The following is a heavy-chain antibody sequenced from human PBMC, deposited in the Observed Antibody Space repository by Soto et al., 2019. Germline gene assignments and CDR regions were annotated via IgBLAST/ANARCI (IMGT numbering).Heavy chain of an antibody. CDR3: ARDLEKGNWFDP. J-gene: IGHJ5*02. V-gene: IGHV4-59*01. CDR2: IYYSGST. CDR1: GGSISSYC. Sequence: PSETLSLTCTVSGGSISSYCWSWIRQPPGKGLEWIGYIYYSGSTNYNPSLKSRVTISVDTSKNQFSLKLSSVTAADTAVYYCARDLEKGNWFDPWGQATLVTVSS.